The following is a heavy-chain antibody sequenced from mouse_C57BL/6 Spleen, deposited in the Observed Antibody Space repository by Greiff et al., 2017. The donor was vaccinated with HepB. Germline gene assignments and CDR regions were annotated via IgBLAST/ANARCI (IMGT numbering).Heavy chain of an antibody. CDR3: ARSELDWYFDV. CDR2: ISYDGSN. Sequence: DVQLQESGPGLVKPSQSLSLTCSVTGYSITSGYYWNWIRQFPGNKLEWMGYISYDGSNNYNPSLKNRISITRDTSKNQFFLKLNSVTTEDTATYYCARSELDWYFDVWGTGTTVTVSS. J-gene: IGHJ1*03. D-gene: IGHD4-1*01. V-gene: IGHV3-6*01. CDR1: GYSITSGYY.